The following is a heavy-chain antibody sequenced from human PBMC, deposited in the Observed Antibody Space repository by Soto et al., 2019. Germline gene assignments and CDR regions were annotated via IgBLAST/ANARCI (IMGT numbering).Heavy chain of an antibody. CDR2: IITIFGTA. CDR1: GGTFSSYA. J-gene: IGHJ2*01. D-gene: IGHD2-8*01. V-gene: IGHV1-69*06. CDR3: ARDTGRPVYWYFDL. Sequence: QVQLVQSGAEVKKPGSSVKVSCKASGGTFSSYAISWVRQAPGQGLEWMGGIITIFGTANYAQKLQGRVTITADKSTSTAYMELSSLRYEDTAVYYCARDTGRPVYWYFDLWGRGTLVTVSS.